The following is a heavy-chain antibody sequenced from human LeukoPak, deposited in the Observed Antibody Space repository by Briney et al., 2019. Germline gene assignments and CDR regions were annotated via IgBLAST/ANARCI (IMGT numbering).Heavy chain of an antibody. CDR2: ISGRGASK. V-gene: IGHV3-23*01. Sequence: GGPLRLSCAVSGLTFNNYAMSWVRQAPGKGLEWVSGISGRGASKYYADSVKGRFTISRDNSKNTLYLQMNSLRAEDTAVYYCAKGVVVAPDVTPFDYWGQGTLVTVSS. CDR1: GLTFNNYA. J-gene: IGHJ4*02. D-gene: IGHD2-2*01. CDR3: AKGVVVAPDVTPFDY.